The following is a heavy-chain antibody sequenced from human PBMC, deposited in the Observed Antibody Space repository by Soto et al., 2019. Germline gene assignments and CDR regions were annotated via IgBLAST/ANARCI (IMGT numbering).Heavy chain of an antibody. J-gene: IGHJ4*02. CDR1: GGSISSYY. V-gene: IGHV4-59*01. Sequence: LSLTCTVSGGSISSYYWSWIRQPPGKGLEWIGYIYYSGSTNYNPSLKSRVTISVDTSKNQFSLRLSSVTPTDTAVYYCARGRWLLDYWGQGTLVTVSS. CDR3: ARGRWLLDY. CDR2: IYYSGST. D-gene: IGHD5-18*01.